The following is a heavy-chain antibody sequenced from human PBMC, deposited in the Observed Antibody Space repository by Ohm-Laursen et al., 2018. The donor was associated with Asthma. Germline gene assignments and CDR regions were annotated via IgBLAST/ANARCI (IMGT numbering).Heavy chain of an antibody. V-gene: IGHV3-30-3*01. CDR3: ARDVMEWYLPAFDF. Sequence: SLRLSCAASRFTFRSYAMHWVRQAPGKGLEWVAVGGRYYDGGLKYSADSVNGRFTVSRDDSKNTLYLQMNSLRPDDTAVYYCARDVMEWYLPAFDFWGQGTLVTVSS. D-gene: IGHD3-3*01. CDR1: RFTFRSYA. CDR2: GGRYYDGGLK. J-gene: IGHJ4*02.